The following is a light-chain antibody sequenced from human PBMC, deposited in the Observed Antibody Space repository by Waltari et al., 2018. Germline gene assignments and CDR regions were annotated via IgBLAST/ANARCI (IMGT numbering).Light chain of an antibody. Sequence: QSALTQPASVSGSPGQSITISCTGTSSAVGNYNLVSWYQHHPGKVPKLMIYEVTKRPSGISNRFSDSKSGNTASLTISGLQAEDEGDYYCCSYAGSRIVVFGGGTKMTVL. CDR2: EVT. V-gene: IGLV2-23*02. J-gene: IGLJ2*01. CDR3: CSYAGSRIVV. CDR1: SSAVGNYNL.